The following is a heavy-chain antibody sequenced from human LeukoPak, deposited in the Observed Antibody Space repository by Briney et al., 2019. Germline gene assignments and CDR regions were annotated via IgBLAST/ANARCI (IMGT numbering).Heavy chain of an antibody. D-gene: IGHD3-10*01. V-gene: IGHV1-3*01. CDR1: GYTFTSYA. Sequence: ASVKVSCKASGYTFTSYAMHWVRQAPGQRLEWMGWINAGNGNTKYSQKFQGRVTITRDTSASTAYMELSSPRSEDTAVYYCARVSYYLSSSDAFDIWGQGTMVTVSS. CDR2: INAGNGNT. CDR3: ARVSYYLSSSDAFDI. J-gene: IGHJ3*02.